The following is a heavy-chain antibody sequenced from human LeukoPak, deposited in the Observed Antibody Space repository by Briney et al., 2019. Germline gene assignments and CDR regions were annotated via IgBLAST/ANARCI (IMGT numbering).Heavy chain of an antibody. Sequence: SVKVSCKASGGTFSSYAISWVRQAPGQGLEWMGRIIPIFGTANYAQKFQGRVTITTDESTSTAYMELSSLRSEDTAVHYCARDVYYYDSSGYYYRLDAFDIWGQGTMVTVSS. CDR1: GGTFSSYA. J-gene: IGHJ3*02. CDR3: ARDVYYYDSSGYYYRLDAFDI. D-gene: IGHD3-22*01. V-gene: IGHV1-69*05. CDR2: IIPIFGTA.